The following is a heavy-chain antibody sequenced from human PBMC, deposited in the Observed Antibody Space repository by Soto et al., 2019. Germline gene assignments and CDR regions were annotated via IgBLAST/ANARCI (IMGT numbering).Heavy chain of an antibody. CDR1: GFTFSSYA. CDR3: ARDRVLMVYAEHYYYYGMDV. V-gene: IGHV3-30-3*01. Sequence: QVQLVESGGGVVQPGRSLRLSCAASGFTFSSYAMHWVRQAPGKGLEWVAVISYDGSNKYYADSVKGRFTISRDNSKNTLYLQMNSLRAEDTAVYYCARDRVLMVYAEHYYYYGMDVWGQGTTVTVSS. D-gene: IGHD2-8*01. CDR2: ISYDGSNK. J-gene: IGHJ6*02.